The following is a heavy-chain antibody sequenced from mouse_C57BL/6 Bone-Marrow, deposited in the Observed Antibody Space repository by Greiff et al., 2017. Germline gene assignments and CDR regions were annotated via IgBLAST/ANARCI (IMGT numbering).Heavy chain of an antibody. V-gene: IGHV1-81*01. D-gene: IGHD1-1*01. CDR2: IYPRSGNT. Sequence: VQLQQSGAELARPGASVKLSCKASGYTFTSYGISWVQQTTGQGLEWIGEIYPRSGNTYYTEKVKGRATLTADNSSSTAYMELRSLTSEDSAVYFCVYYYGSAWFAYWGQGTLVTVSA. CDR1: GYTFTSYG. CDR3: VYYYGSAWFAY. J-gene: IGHJ3*01.